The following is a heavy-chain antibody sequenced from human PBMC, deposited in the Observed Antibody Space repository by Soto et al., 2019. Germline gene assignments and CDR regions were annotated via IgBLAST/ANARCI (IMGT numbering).Heavy chain of an antibody. CDR2: LKSKTNGGTA. CDR3: AYYRDSSAVHFDS. V-gene: IGHV3-15*07. Sequence: EVQLVESGGGLVKPGESLRLSCTASGLTITDAWMKWVRQAPGKGLEWVGRLKSKTNGGTADYAAPVRGRFTILRDDSTNMLYMQMNSLKPEDTAVYYCAYYRDSSAVHFDSWGQGTLVTVAS. D-gene: IGHD3-22*01. J-gene: IGHJ5*02. CDR1: GLTITDAW.